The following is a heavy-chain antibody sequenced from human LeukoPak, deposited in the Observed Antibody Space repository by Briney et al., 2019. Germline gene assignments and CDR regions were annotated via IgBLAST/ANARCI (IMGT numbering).Heavy chain of an antibody. CDR1: GFTFSTYW. V-gene: IGHV3-7*01. D-gene: IGHD6-19*01. J-gene: IGHJ4*02. CDR3: ARRAVAGTADY. CDR2: IKEDGSEN. Sequence: PGGSLRLSCAASGFTFSTYWMTWARQAPGKGLEWVANIKEDGSENYYVDSVKGRFTISRDNAKNSLFLQMNSLRVEDTAMYYCARRAVAGTADYWGQGTLVTVSS.